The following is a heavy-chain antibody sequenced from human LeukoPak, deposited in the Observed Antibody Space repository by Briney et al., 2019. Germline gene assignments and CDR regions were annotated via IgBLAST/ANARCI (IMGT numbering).Heavy chain of an antibody. CDR2: INPDSGGT. CDR3: ARVGYYDSSGYWN. V-gene: IGHV1-2*02. Sequence: GASVKVSCKASGYTFNDYYIHWVRQAPGQGLEWMGWINPDSGGTKYAQKFQGRVTMTRDTSISTAYMELSRLRSDDTAVYYCARVGYYDSSGYWNWGQGTLVTVSS. D-gene: IGHD3-22*01. J-gene: IGHJ4*02. CDR1: GYTFNDYY.